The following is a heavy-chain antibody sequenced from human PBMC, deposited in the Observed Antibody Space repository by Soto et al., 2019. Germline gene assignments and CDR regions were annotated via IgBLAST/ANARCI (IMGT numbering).Heavy chain of an antibody. Sequence: ASVKVSCKTSGYTFTTYGINWVRQAPGQGLEWMGWVSPYGYTNYGQKVQGRVTMTTDTSTNTAYMELRSLRSDDTAVYYCARGAVSIAARQDQAAFDIWGPGTMATVSS. D-gene: IGHD6-6*01. CDR1: GYTFTTYG. CDR2: VSPYGYT. V-gene: IGHV1-18*01. CDR3: ARGAVSIAARQDQAAFDI. J-gene: IGHJ3*02.